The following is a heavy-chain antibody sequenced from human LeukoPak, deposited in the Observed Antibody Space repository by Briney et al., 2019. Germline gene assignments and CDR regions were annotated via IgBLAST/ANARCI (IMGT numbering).Heavy chain of an antibody. Sequence: GGSLRLSCAASGFTFSSYSMNWVRQAPGKGLEWVSGISWNSGSIGYADSVKGRFTISRDNAKNSLYLQMNSLRAEDTALYYCAKGPSTGGDYWGQGTLVTVSS. CDR3: AKGPSTGGDY. V-gene: IGHV3-9*01. D-gene: IGHD2-15*01. J-gene: IGHJ4*02. CDR2: ISWNSGSI. CDR1: GFTFSSYS.